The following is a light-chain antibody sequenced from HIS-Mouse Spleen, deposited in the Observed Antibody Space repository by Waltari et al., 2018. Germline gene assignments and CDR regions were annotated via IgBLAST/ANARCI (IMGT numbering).Light chain of an antibody. J-gene: IGLJ3*02. CDR3: LSADSSGTWV. CDR2: KDS. V-gene: IGLV3-16*01. CDR1: ALPKKY. Sequence: SYELTQPPSVSVSLGQMARITCSGEALPKKYPYWYQQKPGQFPVLVIYKDSERPSGIPGRISGSSSGKIVTLTISGVQAEDEADYYCLSADSSGTWVFGGGTKLTVL.